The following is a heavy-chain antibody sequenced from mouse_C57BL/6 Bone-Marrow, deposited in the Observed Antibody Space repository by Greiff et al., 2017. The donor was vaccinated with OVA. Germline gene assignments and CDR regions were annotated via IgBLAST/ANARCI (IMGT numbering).Heavy chain of an antibody. CDR3: ARPYYGSSTGFAY. CDR1: GFTFSSYG. Sequence: VQGVESGGDLVKPGGSLKLSCAASGFTFSSYGMSWVRQTPDKRLEWVATISSGGSYTYYPDSVKGRFTISRDNAKNTLYLQMSSLKSEDTAMYYCARPYYGSSTGFAYWGQGTLVTVSA. J-gene: IGHJ3*01. D-gene: IGHD1-1*01. CDR2: ISSGGSYT. V-gene: IGHV5-6*01.